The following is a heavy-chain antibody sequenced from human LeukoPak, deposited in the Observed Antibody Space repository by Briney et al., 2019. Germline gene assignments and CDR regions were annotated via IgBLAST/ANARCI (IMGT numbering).Heavy chain of an antibody. CDR2: IYYSGSP. CDR1: GGSISSGDYY. Sequence: TSQTLSLTCTVSGGSISSGDYYWSWIRQPPGKGLEWIGYIYYSGSPYYNPSLKSRVTISVDTSKNQFSLKLSSVTAADTAVYYCARDLTMVRGLYGMDVWGQGTTVTVSS. V-gene: IGHV4-30-4*01. J-gene: IGHJ6*02. CDR3: ARDLTMVRGLYGMDV. D-gene: IGHD3-10*01.